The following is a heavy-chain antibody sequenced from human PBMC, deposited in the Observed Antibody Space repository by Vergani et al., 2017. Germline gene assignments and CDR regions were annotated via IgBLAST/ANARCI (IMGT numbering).Heavy chain of an antibody. J-gene: IGHJ4*02. Sequence: EVQLVESGGDFVQPGGSLTLSCAASGFNVGHYWMSWVRQAPGKGLEWVANIKEDGSEKQYVDSVKGRFTISRDNAKKSLYLQMNSLRGEDTAVYYCARGNSLGSYWGQGTLVTVSS. CDR2: IKEDGSEK. CDR3: ARGNSLGSY. CDR1: GFNVGHYW. D-gene: IGHD1-7*01. V-gene: IGHV3-7*01.